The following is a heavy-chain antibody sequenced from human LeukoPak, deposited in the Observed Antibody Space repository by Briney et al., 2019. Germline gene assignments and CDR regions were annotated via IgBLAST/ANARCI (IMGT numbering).Heavy chain of an antibody. V-gene: IGHV1-2*06. CDR2: INPNSGGT. D-gene: IGHD4-17*01. CDR3: AREDRPTDYALNY. Sequence: GASVKVSCKASGYTFTGYYMHWVRQAPGQGLEWMGRINPNSGGTNYAQKFQGRVTMTRDTSISTAYMELSRLRSDDTAVYYCAREDRPTDYALNYGGQGTLVTVSS. J-gene: IGHJ4*02. CDR1: GYTFTGYY.